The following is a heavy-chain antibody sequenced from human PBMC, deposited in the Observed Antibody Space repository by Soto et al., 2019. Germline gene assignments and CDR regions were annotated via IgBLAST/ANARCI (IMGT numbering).Heavy chain of an antibody. J-gene: IGHJ5*02. D-gene: IGHD6-6*01. CDR3: AKDSVHNLYRTSSLEDCFGP. CDR1: GFIFSSYA. Sequence: EVQLLESGGGLVQPGGSLRLSCEASGFIFSSYAITWVRQAPGKGLEWVSTISGTGVNTYYADSVKGRFTVSRDNSKNTVWLQMNSLRAADSSVYYCAKDSVHNLYRTSSLEDCFGPWGQGTLVTVSS. V-gene: IGHV3-23*01. CDR2: ISGTGVNT.